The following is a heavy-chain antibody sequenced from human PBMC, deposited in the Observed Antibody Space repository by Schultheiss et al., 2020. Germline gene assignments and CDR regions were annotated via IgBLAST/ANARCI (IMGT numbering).Heavy chain of an antibody. CDR2: IIPIFGTA. CDR3: ARGPPEWFGELLVWFDP. D-gene: IGHD3-10*01. Sequence: SVKVSCKASGGTFSSYAISWVRQAPGQGLEWMGGIIPIFGTANYAQKFQGRVTITADKSTSTAYMELSSLRSEDTAVYYCARGPPEWFGELLVWFDPWGQGTLVTVAS. CDR1: GGTFSSYA. V-gene: IGHV1-69*06. J-gene: IGHJ5*02.